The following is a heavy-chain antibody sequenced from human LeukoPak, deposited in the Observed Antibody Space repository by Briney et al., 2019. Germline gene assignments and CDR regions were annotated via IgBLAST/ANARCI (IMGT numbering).Heavy chain of an antibody. V-gene: IGHV4-34*01. D-gene: IGHD3-10*01. CDR1: GFTFSSYW. CDR2: INHSGST. CDR3: ARHESDPGYDMVREVIITNSCFDY. J-gene: IGHJ4*02. Sequence: GSLRLSCAASGFTFSSYWMSWVRQPPGKGLEWIGEINHSGSTNYNPSLKSRVTISVDTSKNQFSLKLSSVTAADTAVYYCARHESDPGYDMVREVIITNSCFDYWGQGTLVTVSS.